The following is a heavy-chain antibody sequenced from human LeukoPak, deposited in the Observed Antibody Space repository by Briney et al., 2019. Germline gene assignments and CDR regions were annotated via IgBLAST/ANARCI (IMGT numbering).Heavy chain of an antibody. D-gene: IGHD3-10*01. CDR2: IRDDGSNK. V-gene: IGHV3-30*02. Sequence: PGGSLRLSCAASGFTFSSYGMHWVRQAPGKGLEWVAFIRDDGSNKYYADSVKGRFTISRDKSKNTLYLQMNSLRAEDTAVYYCAKDLAHTYYYGSGNFDYWGQGTLVTVSS. J-gene: IGHJ4*02. CDR3: AKDLAHTYYYGSGNFDY. CDR1: GFTFSSYG.